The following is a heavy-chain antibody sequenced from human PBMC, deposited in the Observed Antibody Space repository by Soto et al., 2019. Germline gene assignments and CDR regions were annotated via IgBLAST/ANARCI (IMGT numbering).Heavy chain of an antibody. D-gene: IGHD6-13*01. CDR2: ISSSSYI. CDR3: ARDPQYSSSWDNWFDP. V-gene: IGHV3-21*01. Sequence: PGGSLRLSCAASGFTFSSYSMNWVRQAPGKGLEWVSSISSSSYIYYADSVKGRFTISRDNAKNSLYLQMNSLRAEDTAVYYCARDPQYSSSWDNWFDPWGQGTLVTVSS. J-gene: IGHJ5*02. CDR1: GFTFSSYS.